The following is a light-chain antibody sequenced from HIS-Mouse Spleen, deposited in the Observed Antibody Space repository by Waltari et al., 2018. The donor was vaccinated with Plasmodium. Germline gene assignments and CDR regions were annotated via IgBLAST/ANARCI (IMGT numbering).Light chain of an antibody. CDR2: YYSDSDK. CDR3: MIWPSNASGV. Sequence: QPVLTQPPSSSASPGESARLTCTLPSDINVGSYNIYWYQQKQGSPPRYLLYYYSDSDKGQGSGVPSRFSGSKDASANTGILLFSGLQSEDEADYYCMIWPSNASGVFGGGTKLTVL. V-gene: IGLV5-37*01. CDR1: SDINVGSYN. J-gene: IGLJ3*02.